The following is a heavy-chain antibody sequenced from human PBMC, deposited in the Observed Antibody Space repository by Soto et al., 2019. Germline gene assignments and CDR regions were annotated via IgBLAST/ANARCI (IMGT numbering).Heavy chain of an antibody. Sequence: QVQLVESGGGVVQPGRSLRLSCAASGFTFSSYGMHRVRQAPGQGLEWVAVISYDGSNKYYADSVKGRFTISRDNYKNTLYLQMNSLRAEDTAVYYCARGRTGTYYYGMDVWGQGTTVTVSS. CDR2: ISYDGSNK. CDR3: ARGRTGTYYYGMDV. D-gene: IGHD1-7*01. V-gene: IGHV3-30*03. J-gene: IGHJ6*02. CDR1: GFTFSSYG.